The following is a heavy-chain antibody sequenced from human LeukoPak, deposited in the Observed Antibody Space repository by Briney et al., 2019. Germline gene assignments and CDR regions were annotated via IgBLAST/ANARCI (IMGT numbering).Heavy chain of an antibody. J-gene: IGHJ5*02. D-gene: IGHD4-17*01. CDR2: IIPIFGTA. CDR1: GGTFSSYA. CDR3: ARAWDYGDYVGWFDP. V-gene: IGHV1-69*06. Sequence: LVKVSCKASGGTFSSYAISWVRQAPGQGLEWMGGIIPIFGTANYAQKFQGRVTITADKSTSTAYMELSSLRSEDTAVYYCARAWDYGDYVGWFDPWGQGTLVTVSS.